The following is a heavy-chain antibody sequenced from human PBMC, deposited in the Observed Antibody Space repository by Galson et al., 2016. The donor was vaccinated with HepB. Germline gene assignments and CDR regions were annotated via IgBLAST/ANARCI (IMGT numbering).Heavy chain of an antibody. CDR3: ARDGPPNVEAGGWLDP. Sequence: SVKVSCKASGYAFTTYYIHWMRQAPGQGLEWLGIINPSGGVTGYSQKFRDRVTMTSDASTRTVHMELRSLRSDDTAVYYCARDGPPNVEAGGWLDPWGQGTLVTVSS. CDR1: GYAFTTYY. CDR2: INPSGGVT. V-gene: IGHV1-46*01. J-gene: IGHJ5*02. D-gene: IGHD3-10*01.